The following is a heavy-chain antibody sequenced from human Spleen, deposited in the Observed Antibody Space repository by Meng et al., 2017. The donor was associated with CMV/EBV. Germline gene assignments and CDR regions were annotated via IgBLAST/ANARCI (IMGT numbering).Heavy chain of an antibody. Sequence: SATLSLTCAVSGGSFRGYFCTWIRQPPGKGLEWIGEIEHTGSTNYNPSLKSRVTISEDTSKKQFSLKLSSVTAADTAVYYCARNLAAPYNGMNVWGQGTAVTVSS. D-gene: IGHD6-13*01. CDR1: GGSFRGYF. CDR3: ARNLAAPYNGMNV. J-gene: IGHJ6*02. CDR2: IEHTGST. V-gene: IGHV4-34*01.